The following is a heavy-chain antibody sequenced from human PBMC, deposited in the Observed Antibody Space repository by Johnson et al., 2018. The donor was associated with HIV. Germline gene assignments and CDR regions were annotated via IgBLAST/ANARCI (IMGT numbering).Heavy chain of an antibody. D-gene: IGHD5-24*01. CDR2: IKSKTDGGTT. Sequence: VQVVESGGGLVKPGGSLRLSCAASGFTFSDYYMSWVRQAPGKGLEWVGRIKSKTDGGTTDYAAPVKGSFTISRDDSKNTLYLQMKSLRAEDTAVYYCARGPGYNYNYGAFDMWGQGTMVTVSS. V-gene: IGHV3-15*01. J-gene: IGHJ3*02. CDR1: GFTFSDYY. CDR3: ARGPGYNYNYGAFDM.